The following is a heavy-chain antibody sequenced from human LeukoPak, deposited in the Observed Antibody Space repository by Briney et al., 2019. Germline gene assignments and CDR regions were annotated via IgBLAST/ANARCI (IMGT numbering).Heavy chain of an antibody. D-gene: IGHD5-12*01. J-gene: IGHJ6*02. CDR2: INTNTGNP. CDR1: GYTYTSYA. V-gene: IGHV7-4-1*02. CDR3: ARGRSAGYSGYGNYYYYGMDV. Sequence: ASVKVSCKASGYTYTSYAMNWVRQAPGQGLEWMGWINTNTGNPTYAQGFTGRFVFSLDTSVSTAYLQISSLKAEDTAVYYCARGRSAGYSGYGNYYYYGMDVWGQGTAVTVSS.